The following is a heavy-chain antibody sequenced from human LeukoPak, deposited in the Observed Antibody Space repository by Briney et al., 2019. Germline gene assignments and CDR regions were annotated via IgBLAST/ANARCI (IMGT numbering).Heavy chain of an antibody. D-gene: IGHD3-16*02. V-gene: IGHV4-4*02. CDR2: VHHSGST. CDR3: ARLRGYRYTLDY. Sequence: PSETLSLTCAVSGVSISSGYWWSWVRQSPGKGLEWIGEVHHSGSTNYNPSLKSRVTISVDTSKNQFSLKLSSVTAADTAVYYCARLRGYRYTLDYWGQGTLVTVSS. J-gene: IGHJ4*02. CDR1: GVSISSGYW.